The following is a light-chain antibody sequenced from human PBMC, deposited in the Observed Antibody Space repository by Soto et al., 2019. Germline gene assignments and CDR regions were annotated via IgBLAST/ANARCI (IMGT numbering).Light chain of an antibody. V-gene: IGLV2-23*02. CDR2: GVF. J-gene: IGLJ2*01. CDR3: CSYAGRATYV. CDR1: SSDIGSSNL. Sequence: QPVLTQPASVSGSPGQSITLSCTGPSSDIGSSNLVSWYQQYPGKAPKLIIFGVFKRPSGVSHRFSGSKSGNTASLTISGLQAEDEANYYCCSYAGRATYVFGGGTKVTVL.